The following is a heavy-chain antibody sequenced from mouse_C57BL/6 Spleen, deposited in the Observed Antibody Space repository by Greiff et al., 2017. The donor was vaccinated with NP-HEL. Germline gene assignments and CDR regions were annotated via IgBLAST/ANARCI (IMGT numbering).Heavy chain of an antibody. Sequence: EVQRVESGGDLVKPGGSLKLSCAASGFTFSSYGMSWVRQTPDKRLEWVATISSGGSYTYYPDSVKGRFTISRDNAKNTLYLQMSSLKSEDTAMYYCARQDYYGSSYGWFAYWGQGTLVTVSA. CDR2: ISSGGSYT. J-gene: IGHJ3*01. D-gene: IGHD1-1*01. CDR3: ARQDYYGSSYGWFAY. CDR1: GFTFSSYG. V-gene: IGHV5-6*01.